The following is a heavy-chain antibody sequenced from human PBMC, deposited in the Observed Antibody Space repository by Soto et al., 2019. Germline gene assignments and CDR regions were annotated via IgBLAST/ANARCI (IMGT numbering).Heavy chain of an antibody. J-gene: IGHJ6*01. CDR2: ISYDGSNK. Sequence: QVQLVESGGGVVQPGRSLRLSCAASGFTFSSYGMHWVRQAPGKGLEWVAVISYDGSNKYYADSVKGRFTISRDNSKNTLYLQMNSLRAEDTAVYYCAKDRDYGDYYYYGMDVW. CDR1: GFTFSSYG. CDR3: AKDRDYGDYYYYGMDV. V-gene: IGHV3-30*18. D-gene: IGHD4-17*01.